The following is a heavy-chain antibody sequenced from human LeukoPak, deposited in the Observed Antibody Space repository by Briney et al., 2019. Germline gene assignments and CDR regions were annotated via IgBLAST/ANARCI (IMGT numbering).Heavy chain of an antibody. Sequence: PSETLSLTCTVSGGSISSHYWSWIRQPPGKGLEWIGYIYYSGCTNYNPSLKSRVTISVDTSKNQFSLKLSSVTAADTAVYYCARVFWQQLVFDYWGQGTLVTVSS. CDR3: ARVFWQQLVFDY. V-gene: IGHV4-59*11. J-gene: IGHJ4*02. D-gene: IGHD6-13*01. CDR2: IYYSGCT. CDR1: GGSISSHY.